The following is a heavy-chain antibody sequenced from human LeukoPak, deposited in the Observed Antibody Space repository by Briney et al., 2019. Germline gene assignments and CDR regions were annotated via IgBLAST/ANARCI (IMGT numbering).Heavy chain of an antibody. J-gene: IGHJ6*02. CDR3: ARSLYARRNNYDTRGSPYYYYGMDV. Sequence: GGSLRLSCAASGFTFSSCAMSWVRQAPGKGLEWVSAISGNSGGGTYYADSVKGRFTISRDNYKNTLYLQMDSLRAEDTAVYYCARSLYARRNNYDTRGSPYYYYGMDVWGQGTTVTVSS. CDR2: ISGNSGGGT. CDR1: GFTFSSCA. V-gene: IGHV3-23*01. D-gene: IGHD3-22*01.